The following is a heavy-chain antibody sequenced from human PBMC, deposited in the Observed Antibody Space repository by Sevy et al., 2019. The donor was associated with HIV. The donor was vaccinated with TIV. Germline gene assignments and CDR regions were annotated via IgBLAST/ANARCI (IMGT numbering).Heavy chain of an antibody. Sequence: GGSLRLSCAAAGFTFSRYGMHWARQAPGKGLEWVAVISNDGSDKEYAESVKGRFTVSRDNSKDTVYLQMNSLRPDDTAVYYCANSRGRYERSSWLYHYYIMDVRGQGTTVTVSS. J-gene: IGHJ6*02. CDR1: GFTFSRYG. V-gene: IGHV3-30*18. CDR2: ISNDGSDK. CDR3: ANSRGRYERSSWLYHYYIMDV. D-gene: IGHD6-13*01.